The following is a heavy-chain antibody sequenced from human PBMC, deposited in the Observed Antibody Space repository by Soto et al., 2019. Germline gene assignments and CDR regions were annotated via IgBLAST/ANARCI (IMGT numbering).Heavy chain of an antibody. J-gene: IGHJ3*02. CDR2: INPSGGST. D-gene: IGHD5-12*01. CDR1: GYTFTSYY. CDR3: ARDPWVRGWNIVATTNDAFDI. V-gene: IGHV1-46*03. Sequence: ASVKVSCKASGYTFTSYYMHWVRQAPGQGLEWMGIINPSGGSTSYAQKFQGRVTMTRDTSTSTVYMELSSLRSEDTAVYYCARDPWVRGWNIVATTNDAFDICGQGTMVTVSS.